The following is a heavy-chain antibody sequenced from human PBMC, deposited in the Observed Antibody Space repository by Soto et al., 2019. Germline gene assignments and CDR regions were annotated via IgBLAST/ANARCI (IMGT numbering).Heavy chain of an antibody. CDR2: ISGSAGSSGP. CDR1: GFTFSTCT. V-gene: IGHV3-23*01. Sequence: EVQLLESGGGLVQPGGSLRLSCVASGFTFSTCTMSWVRQAPGRGLEWVSVISGSAGSSGPSYADSVQGRFSISRDNARNTLYLQMNSLRGEDTAMYYCAKARCSTANCYVPEYWGQGTRVTVSS. D-gene: IGHD2-2*01. J-gene: IGHJ4*02. CDR3: AKARCSTANCYVPEY.